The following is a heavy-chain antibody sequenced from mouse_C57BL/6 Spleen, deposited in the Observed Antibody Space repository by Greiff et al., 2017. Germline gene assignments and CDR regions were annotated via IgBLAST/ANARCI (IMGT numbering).Heavy chain of an antibody. CDR1: GYTFTSYG. Sequence: QVQLMESGAELARPGASVKLSCKASGYTFTSYGISWVKQRPGQGLEWIGEIYPRSGNTYYNEKFKGKATLTADKSSSTAYMELRSLTSEDSAVYFCADGNYLYYAMDYWGQGTSVTVSS. D-gene: IGHD2-1*01. CDR2: IYPRSGNT. J-gene: IGHJ4*01. CDR3: ADGNYLYYAMDY. V-gene: IGHV1-81*01.